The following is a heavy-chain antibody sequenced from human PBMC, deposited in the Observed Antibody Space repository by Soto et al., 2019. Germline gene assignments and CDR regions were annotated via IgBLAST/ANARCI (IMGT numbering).Heavy chain of an antibody. Sequence: VKVSCKASGGTFSSYAIGWVRQAPGQGLEWMGGIIPIFGTANYAQKFQGRVTITADESTSTAYMELSSLRSEDTAVYYCARDQYYDSSGYYPDFDYWGQGTLVTVSS. CDR3: ARDQYYDSSGYYPDFDY. CDR2: IIPIFGTA. D-gene: IGHD3-22*01. J-gene: IGHJ4*02. CDR1: GGTFSSYA. V-gene: IGHV1-69*13.